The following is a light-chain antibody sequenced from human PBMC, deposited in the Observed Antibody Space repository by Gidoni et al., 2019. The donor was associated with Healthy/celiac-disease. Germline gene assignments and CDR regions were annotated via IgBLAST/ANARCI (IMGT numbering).Light chain of an antibody. CDR2: QDS. CDR1: KLGAKY. CDR3: QAWDSSTVV. Sequence: SYELTLPPSVSVSPGQTASITCSGDKLGAKYACWYQQKPGQSPVLLIYQDSKRPSGIPARLSGSNSGNTATLTISGTQAMDEADYYCQAWDSSTVVFGGGTKLTVL. V-gene: IGLV3-1*01. J-gene: IGLJ2*01.